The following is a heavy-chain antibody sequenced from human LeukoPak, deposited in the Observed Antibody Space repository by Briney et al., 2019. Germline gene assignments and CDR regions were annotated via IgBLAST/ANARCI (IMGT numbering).Heavy chain of an antibody. CDR1: GYRFTNYW. V-gene: IGHV5-51*01. Sequence: KPGESLKISCKGSGYRFTNYWIGWVRQMPGKGLEWMGIIYPGDSDIRYSPSFQGQVTISADKSISTAYLRWSSLKASDTAMYYCARQNSGWEKGTIDYWGQGTLVTVSS. CDR3: ARQNSGWEKGTIDY. CDR2: IYPGDSDI. D-gene: IGHD6-19*01. J-gene: IGHJ4*02.